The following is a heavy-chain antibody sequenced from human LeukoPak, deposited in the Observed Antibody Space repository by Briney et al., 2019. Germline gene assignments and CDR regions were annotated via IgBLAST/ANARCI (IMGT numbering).Heavy chain of an antibody. Sequence: SETLSLTCTVSGASITNSRYYWGWIRQPPGKGLEWIGSIHYSGSTYYNPSLKSRVTISVDTSKNQFSLKLSSVTAADTAVYYCARRGGYCGSTSCHNYFNPWGQGTLVTVSS. V-gene: IGHV4-39*01. J-gene: IGHJ5*02. CDR2: IHYSGST. D-gene: IGHD2-2*01. CDR1: GASITNSRYY. CDR3: ARRGGYCGSTSCHNYFNP.